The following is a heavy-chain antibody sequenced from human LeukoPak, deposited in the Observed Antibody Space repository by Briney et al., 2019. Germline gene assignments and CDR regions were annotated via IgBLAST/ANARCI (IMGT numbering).Heavy chain of an antibody. CDR3: ATIELRNFDWLVFDY. V-gene: IGHV1-24*01. CDR1: GYFLTELP. J-gene: IGHJ4*02. CDR2: FDPEEREE. D-gene: IGHD3-9*01. Sequence: ASVKVSCKVSGYFLTELPMHWVRQGPGKGLEWVGGFDPEEREEIYAQKFQGRVTMTEDTSTHTAYMELTGLRSDDTAVYYCATIELRNFDWLVFDYWGQGTLLSVSS.